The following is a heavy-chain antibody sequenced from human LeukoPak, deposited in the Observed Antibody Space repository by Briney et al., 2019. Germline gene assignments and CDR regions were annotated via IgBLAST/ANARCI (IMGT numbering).Heavy chain of an antibody. CDR1: GFTFSSYA. J-gene: IGHJ4*02. CDR3: AKENDIVVVYYFDY. D-gene: IGHD2-2*01. Sequence: GGSLRLSCAASGFTFSSYAMSWVRQAPGKGLEWVAFIRYDGSNKYYADSVKGRFTISRDNSKNTLYLQMNSLRAEDTAVYYCAKENDIVVVYYFDYWGQGTLVTVSS. V-gene: IGHV3-30*02. CDR2: IRYDGSNK.